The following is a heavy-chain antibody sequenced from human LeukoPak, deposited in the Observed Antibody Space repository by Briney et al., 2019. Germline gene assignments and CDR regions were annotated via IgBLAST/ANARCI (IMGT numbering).Heavy chain of an antibody. CDR1: GGSISSYY. J-gene: IGHJ4*02. V-gene: IGHV4-59*08. Sequence: PSETLSLTCTVSGGSISSYYWSWIRQPPGKGLEWIGYIYYSGSTNYNPSLKSRVTISVDTSKNQFSLKLSSVTAADTAVYYCARQGYYDSSGYSFDYWGQGTLVTVSS. CDR3: ARQGYYDSSGYSFDY. D-gene: IGHD3-22*01. CDR2: IYYSGST.